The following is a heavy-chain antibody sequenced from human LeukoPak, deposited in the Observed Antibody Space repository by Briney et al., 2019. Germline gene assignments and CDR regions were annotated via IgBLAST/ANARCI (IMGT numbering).Heavy chain of an antibody. CDR2: ISSNGGST. Sequence: GGSLRLSCAASGFTFSSYAMHWVRQAPGKGLEYVSAISSNGGSTYYANSVKGRFTISRDNSKNTLYLQMGSLRAEDMAVYYCARDSSIKPGLEWPRDPHYFDYWGQGTLVTVSS. CDR1: GFTFSSYA. V-gene: IGHV3-64*01. J-gene: IGHJ4*02. CDR3: ARDSSIKPGLEWPRDPHYFDY. D-gene: IGHD3-3*01.